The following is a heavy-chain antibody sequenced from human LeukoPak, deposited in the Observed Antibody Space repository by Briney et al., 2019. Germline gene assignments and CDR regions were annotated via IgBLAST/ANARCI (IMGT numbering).Heavy chain of an antibody. J-gene: IGHJ4*02. CDR3: ARDHSSGFTDY. Sequence: GGSLRLSCAASGFTFSSYGMHWVRQAPGKGLEWVAIIWYDGSNKYYADSVKGRFTISRDNSKNTLYLQMNSLRAEDTAVYNFARDHSSGFTDYWGQGTLVTVSS. CDR2: IWYDGSNK. CDR1: GFTFSSYG. D-gene: IGHD6-19*01. V-gene: IGHV3-33*01.